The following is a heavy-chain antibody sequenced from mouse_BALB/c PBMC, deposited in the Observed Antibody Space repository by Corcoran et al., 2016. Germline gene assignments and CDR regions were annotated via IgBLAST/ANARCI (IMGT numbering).Heavy chain of an antibody. CDR2: IDPANGNT. J-gene: IGHJ1*01. Sequence: VQLQQSGTEIVKPGASVKLSCTASGFNIKDTYMHWVKQRPEQGLGWIGRIDPANGNTKYDPKFQGKATITADTSSNTAYLQLSSLTSEDTAVYYCARWDWYFDVWGAGTTVTVSS. CDR1: GFNIKDTY. V-gene: IGHV14-3*02. CDR3: ARWDWYFDV.